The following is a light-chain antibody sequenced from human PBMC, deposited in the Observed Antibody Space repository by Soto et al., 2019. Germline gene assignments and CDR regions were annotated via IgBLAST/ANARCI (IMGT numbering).Light chain of an antibody. Sequence: QSALTQPASVSGSPGQSITISCTGTSSDIGAYNFVSWYQQHPGKAPRLMIYEVTDRPPGVSDRFSGSKSGNTASLTISGLQAEDEADYYCSSFTTSSTYAFGGGTKVTVL. J-gene: IGLJ1*01. CDR2: EVT. V-gene: IGLV2-14*01. CDR1: SSDIGAYNF. CDR3: SSFTTSSTYA.